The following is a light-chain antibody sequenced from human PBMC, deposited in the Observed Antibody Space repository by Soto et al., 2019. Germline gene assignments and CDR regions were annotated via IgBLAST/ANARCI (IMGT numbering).Light chain of an antibody. CDR1: SSNIGSNT. CDR3: AAWDDSLNGYV. Sequence: QSVLTQPPSASGTPGQKVTIFCSGSSSNIGSNTVNWYQQLPGTAPKLLMYSFHQRPSGVPDRFSGSKSGTSASLAIKGLQFDDEADYYCAAWDDSLNGYVFAAGTKVTVL. V-gene: IGLV1-44*01. J-gene: IGLJ1*01. CDR2: SFH.